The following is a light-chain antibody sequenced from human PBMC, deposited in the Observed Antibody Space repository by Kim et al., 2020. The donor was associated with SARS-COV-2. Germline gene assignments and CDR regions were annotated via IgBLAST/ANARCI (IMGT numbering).Light chain of an antibody. CDR1: SGSIGSSY. J-gene: IGLJ3*02. Sequence: TKATAPRSGSIGSSYVQGYQHRLGSAPTTVLYADNQRPPGVPDRFSGSIDSSSIAATLIISGLKTEDEAEYYCQSYDSSNPHWVFGGGTQLTVL. V-gene: IGLV6-57*03. CDR2: ADN. CDR3: QSYDSSNPHWV.